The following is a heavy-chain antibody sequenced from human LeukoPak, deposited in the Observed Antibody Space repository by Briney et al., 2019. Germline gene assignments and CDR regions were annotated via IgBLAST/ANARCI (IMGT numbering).Heavy chain of an antibody. CDR2: MNPNSGNT. J-gene: IGHJ5*02. CDR1: GYTFTGYY. V-gene: IGHV1-8*02. CDR3: ARVPSKSTNHQVRGVIIRSRRDWFDP. Sequence: GASVKVSCKASGYTFTGYYMHWVRQAPGQGLEWMGWMNPNSGNTGYAQKFQGRVTMTRNTSISTAYMELSSLRSEDTAVYYCARVPSKSTNHQVRGVIIRSRRDWFDPWGQGTLVTVSS. D-gene: IGHD3-10*01.